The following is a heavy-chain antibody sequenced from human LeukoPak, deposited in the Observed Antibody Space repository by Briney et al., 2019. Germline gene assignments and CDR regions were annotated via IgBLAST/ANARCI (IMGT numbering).Heavy chain of an antibody. CDR1: GFTVSSNY. Sequence: GGSLRLSCAASGFTVSSNYMSWVRQAPGKGLEWVSLIYCGGSTYYADSVKGRFTISRDNSKNTLYLQMNSLRAVDTAVYYCARMAWDGDYVDGYWGQGTLVTVSS. CDR2: IYCGGST. V-gene: IGHV3-53*01. CDR3: ARMAWDGDYVDGY. D-gene: IGHD4-17*01. J-gene: IGHJ4*02.